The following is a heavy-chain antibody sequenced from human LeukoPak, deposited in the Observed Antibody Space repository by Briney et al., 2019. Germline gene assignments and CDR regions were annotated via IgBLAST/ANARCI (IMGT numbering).Heavy chain of an antibody. Sequence: ASVKVSCKASGYTFTSYGIGWVRQAPGQGLEWMGWISAYNGNTNYAQKLQGRVTMTTDTSTSTAYMELRSLRSDDTAVYYCARGSRIAAAGPLLDYWGQGTLVTVSS. D-gene: IGHD6-13*01. CDR3: ARGSRIAAAGPLLDY. CDR1: GYTFTSYG. V-gene: IGHV1-18*01. CDR2: ISAYNGNT. J-gene: IGHJ4*02.